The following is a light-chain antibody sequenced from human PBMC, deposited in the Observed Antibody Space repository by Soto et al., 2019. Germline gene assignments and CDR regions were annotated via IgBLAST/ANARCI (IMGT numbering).Light chain of an antibody. V-gene: IGKV1-5*01. CDR1: QSISSW. J-gene: IGKJ1*01. CDR3: QRYNDK. Sequence: DIQMTQSPSALSASVGDRVTITCRASQSISSWLAWYQQKPGKAPKLLIYDASSLESGVPSRFSGSGSGTEFTLTISSLQPDDSATYFCQRYNDKFGQGTKVDI. CDR2: DAS.